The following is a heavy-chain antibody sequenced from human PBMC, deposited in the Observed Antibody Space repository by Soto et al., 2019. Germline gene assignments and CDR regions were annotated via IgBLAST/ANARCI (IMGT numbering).Heavy chain of an antibody. CDR1: GFSFSADGVG. V-gene: IGHV2-5*02. CDR2: IYWDDDT. Sequence: HITLKESGPTLVKPTQTLTLTCIFSGFSFSADGVGVGWIRQPPGKTLEWLAFIYWDDDTRYRPSLKSRLTITKDSSKNQVVLTMTNMDPLDTATYYCAHAFGGTSWPNDAFDVWGQGTVVTVSS. J-gene: IGHJ3*01. CDR3: AHAFGGTSWPNDAFDV. D-gene: IGHD3-16*01.